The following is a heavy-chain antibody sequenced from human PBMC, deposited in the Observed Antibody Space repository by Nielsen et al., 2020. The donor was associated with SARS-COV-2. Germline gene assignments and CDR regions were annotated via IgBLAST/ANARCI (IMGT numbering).Heavy chain of an antibody. J-gene: IGHJ4*02. CDR3: ARPSLLWFGEFIH. V-gene: IGHV4-39*01. CDR2: IYYSGST. D-gene: IGHD3-10*01. Sequence: SETLSLTCTVSGGSISSSSYYWGWIRQPPGKGLEWIGSIYYSGSTYYNPSLKSRVTISVDTSKNQFSLKLSSVTAADTAVYYCARPSLLWFGEFIHWGQGILVTVSS. CDR1: GGSISSSSYY.